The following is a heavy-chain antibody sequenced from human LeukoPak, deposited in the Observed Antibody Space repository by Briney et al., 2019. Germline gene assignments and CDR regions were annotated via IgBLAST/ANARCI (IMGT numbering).Heavy chain of an antibody. CDR1: GASISNNY. V-gene: IGHV4-59*12. D-gene: IGHD3-10*01. J-gene: IGHJ5*02. CDR3: ARDSGTTGEVKFDP. Sequence: PSETLSLTCTVSGASISNNYWSWIRQPPGKGLEWIGNIYYSGSTTYNPSLKSRVTISVDTSKNQFSLKLSSVTAADTAVYYCARDSGTTGEVKFDPWGQGTLVTVSS. CDR2: IYYSGST.